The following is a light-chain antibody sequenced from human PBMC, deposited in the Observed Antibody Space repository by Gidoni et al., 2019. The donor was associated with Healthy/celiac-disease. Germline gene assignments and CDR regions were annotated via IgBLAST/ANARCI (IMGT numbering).Light chain of an antibody. J-gene: IGKJ4*01. CDR3: QQYYSTPLT. CDR2: WAS. Sequence: IVMTQFPHSLAVSLGERATINCKSSQSVLYSSNNKNYLAWYQQKPGQPPKLLIYWASTRESGVPDRFSGSGSGTDFTLTISSLQAEDVAVYYCQQYYSTPLTFGGGTKVEIK. V-gene: IGKV4-1*01. CDR1: QSVLYSSNNKNY.